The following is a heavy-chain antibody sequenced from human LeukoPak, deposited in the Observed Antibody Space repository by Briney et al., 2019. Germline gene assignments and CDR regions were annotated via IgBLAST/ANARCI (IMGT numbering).Heavy chain of an antibody. V-gene: IGHV4-38-2*02. CDR1: GYSISSGYY. D-gene: IGHD3-3*02. CDR2: IYYSGST. J-gene: IGHJ3*01. CDR3: AREGIKAFDV. Sequence: PSETLSLTCTVSGYSISSGYYWGWIRQPPGKGLEWIGYIYYSGSTYYNPSLKSRVTISVDTSKNQFSLKLSSVTAADTAVYYCAREGIKAFDVWGQGTMVTVSS.